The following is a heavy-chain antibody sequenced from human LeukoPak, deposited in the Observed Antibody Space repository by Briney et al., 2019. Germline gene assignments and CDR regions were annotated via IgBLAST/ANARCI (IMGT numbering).Heavy chain of an antibody. Sequence: PGGSLRLSCAASGFTFSSYAIHWVRQAPGKGLEWVAIISYDGNNKYYADSVKGRFTISRDNSKNTLYLQMNSLRAEDSAVYYCARSLGYCSGGSCYFDYWGQGTLVTVSS. V-gene: IGHV3-30-3*01. J-gene: IGHJ4*02. CDR2: ISYDGNNK. CDR1: GFTFSSYA. CDR3: ARSLGYCSGGSCYFDY. D-gene: IGHD2-15*01.